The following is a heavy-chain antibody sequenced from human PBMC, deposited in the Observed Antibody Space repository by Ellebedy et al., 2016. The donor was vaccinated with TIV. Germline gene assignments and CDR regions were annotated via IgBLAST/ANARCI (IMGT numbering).Heavy chain of an antibody. CDR3: VRQDSAWQNLFDY. CDR2: ISSNSNYI. D-gene: IGHD1-26*01. J-gene: IGHJ4*02. CDR1: GFTFSSYS. Sequence: PGGSLRLSCAASGFTFSSYSMNWVRQAPGKGLGWVSSISSNSNYIYYADSVRGRFTISRDNAKKSLYLQMNSLRAEDTALYYCVRQDSAWQNLFDYWGRGSPVTGSS. V-gene: IGHV3-21*04.